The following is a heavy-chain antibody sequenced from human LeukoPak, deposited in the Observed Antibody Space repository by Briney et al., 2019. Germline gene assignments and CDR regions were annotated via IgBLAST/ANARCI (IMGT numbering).Heavy chain of an antibody. CDR1: GYTVTSYY. D-gene: IGHD5-24*01. Sequence: ASVKASCKASGYTVTSYYMHWVRQAPGQGLEWMAILNPSGGSSNYAQKFQGRATLTRATSTGTVYMELSSLRSEDTAVYYCASVYKHGMDVWGQGTTVTVSS. J-gene: IGHJ6*02. CDR2: LNPSGGSS. V-gene: IGHV1-46*01. CDR3: ASVYKHGMDV.